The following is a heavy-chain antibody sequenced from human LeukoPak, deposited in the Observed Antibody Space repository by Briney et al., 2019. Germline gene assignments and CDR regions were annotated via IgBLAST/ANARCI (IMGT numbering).Heavy chain of an antibody. V-gene: IGHV4-34*01. CDR3: ARGLEWELDPYFDY. D-gene: IGHD1-26*01. J-gene: IGHJ4*02. CDR2: INHSGST. CDR1: GGSFSGYY. Sequence: KPSETLSLTCALYGGSFSGYYWSWIRQPPGKGLEWIGEINHSGSTNYNPSLKSRVTLSVDTSKNQFSLKLSSVTAADTAVYYCARGLEWELDPYFDYWGQGTLVTVSS.